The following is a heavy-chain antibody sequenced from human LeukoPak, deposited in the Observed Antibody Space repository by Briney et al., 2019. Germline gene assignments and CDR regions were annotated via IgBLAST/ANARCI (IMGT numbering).Heavy chain of an antibody. D-gene: IGHD4-23*01. CDR1: GFTFSSYS. J-gene: IGHJ3*02. CDR3: ARGIDYGANWDAFDI. V-gene: IGHV3-48*01. Sequence: GGSLRLSCAASGFTFSSYSMNWVRQAPGKGLEWVSYISSSSSFIYYADSVKGRFTISRDNAKNSLYLQMNSLRAEDTAVYYCARGIDYGANWDAFDIWGQRKMVTVSS. CDR2: ISSSSSFI.